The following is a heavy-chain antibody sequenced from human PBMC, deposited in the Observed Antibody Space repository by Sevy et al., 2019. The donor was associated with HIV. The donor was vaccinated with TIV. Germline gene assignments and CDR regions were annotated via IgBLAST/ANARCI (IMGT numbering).Heavy chain of an antibody. D-gene: IGHD2-2*01. CDR2: IYYSGST. V-gene: IGHV4-31*03. CDR3: ARVSSLIVVVPAAIEDYYYYMDV. CDR1: GGSISSGGYY. Sequence: SETLSLTCTVSGGSISSGGYYWSWIRQHPGKGLEWIGYIYYSGSTYYNPSLKSRVTISVDTSKNQFSLKLSSVTAADTVVYYCARVSSLIVVVPAAIEDYYYYMDVWGKGTTVTVSS. J-gene: IGHJ6*03.